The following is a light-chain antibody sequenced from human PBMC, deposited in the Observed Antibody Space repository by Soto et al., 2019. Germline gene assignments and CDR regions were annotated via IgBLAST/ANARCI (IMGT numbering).Light chain of an antibody. CDR3: SSHTSISTLL. J-gene: IGLJ2*01. CDR1: SSDVGGYNY. V-gene: IGLV2-14*03. CDR2: DVS. Sequence: QSVLTQPASVSGSPGQSITISCTGSSSDVGGYNYVSWYQQHPGKAPKLMIYDVSNRPSGVSNRFSGSKSGNTASLTISGLQAEDEADYYCSSHTSISTLLFARGTKVTVL.